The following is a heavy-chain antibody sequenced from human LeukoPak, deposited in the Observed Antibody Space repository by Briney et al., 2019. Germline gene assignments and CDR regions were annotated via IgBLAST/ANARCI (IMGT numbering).Heavy chain of an antibody. CDR1: GVFISSYY. D-gene: IGHD5-12*01. J-gene: IGHJ2*01. CDR3: ARRGAYSGNDLAWYFDL. CDR2: IYYSGST. Sequence: PSETLSLTCTVSGVFISSYYWSWIRQPPGQGLEWIGYIYYSGSTSYNPSLKSRVTMSADTSKNQFSLRLSSGTAADTAVYYCARRGAYSGNDLAWYFDLWGRGTLVTVSS. V-gene: IGHV4-59*08.